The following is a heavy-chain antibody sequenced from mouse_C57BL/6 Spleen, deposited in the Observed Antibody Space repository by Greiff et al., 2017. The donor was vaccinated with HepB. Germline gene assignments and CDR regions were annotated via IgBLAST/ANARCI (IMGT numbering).Heavy chain of an antibody. CDR3: ARYIEGSWDAMDY. J-gene: IGHJ4*01. CDR2: INYDGSST. CDR1: GFTFSDYY. Sequence: EVQLVESEGGLVQPGSSMKLSCTASGFTFSDYYMAWVRQVPEKGLEWVANINYDGSSTYYLDSLKSRFIISRDNAKSILYLQMSSLKSEDTATYYCARYIEGSWDAMDYWGQGTSVTVSS. V-gene: IGHV5-16*01. D-gene: IGHD1-1*02.